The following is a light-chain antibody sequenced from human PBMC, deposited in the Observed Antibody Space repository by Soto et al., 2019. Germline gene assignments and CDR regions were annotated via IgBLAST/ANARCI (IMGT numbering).Light chain of an antibody. CDR1: QSVSSSY. CDR3: QQYGSSPAVT. V-gene: IGKV3-20*01. Sequence: EIVLTQSPGTLSLSPGERATLSCRASQSVSSSYLAWYQQKPGQAPRLHIYGASSRATGIPDRFSGSGSGTDFTLTISRLEPEDFAVYYCQQYGSSPAVTFGGGTKVEIK. CDR2: GAS. J-gene: IGKJ4*01.